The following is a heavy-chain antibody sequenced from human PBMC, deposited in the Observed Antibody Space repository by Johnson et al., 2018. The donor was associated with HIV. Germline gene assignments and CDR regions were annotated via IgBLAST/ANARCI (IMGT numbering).Heavy chain of an antibody. CDR3: ARKGPTSGRADAFDL. J-gene: IGHJ3*01. V-gene: IGHV3-30*04. CDR2: ISHDASHI. Sequence: QMQLVESGGGVVQPGRSLRLSCAASGFTSSTSVLHWVRQAPGKGLEWVSVISHDASHIFYADSVTGRFTISKDDSKNTVYLQMNRLRAEDTAVYYCARKGPTSGRADAFDLWGQGTMVTVSS. CDR1: GFTSSTSV.